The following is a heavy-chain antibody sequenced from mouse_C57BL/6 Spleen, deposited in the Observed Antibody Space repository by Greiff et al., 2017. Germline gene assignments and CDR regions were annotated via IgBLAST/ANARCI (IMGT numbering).Heavy chain of an antibody. CDR2: IDPSDSYT. D-gene: IGHD1-1*01. V-gene: IGHV1-69*01. J-gene: IGHJ2*01. CDR3: ARSVVALDY. CDR1: GYTFTSYW. Sequence: VKLQQPGAELVMPGASVKLSCKASGYTFTSYWMHWVKQRPGQGLEWIGEIDPSDSYTNYNQKFKGKSTLTVDKSSSTAYMQLSSLTSEDSAVYYCARSVVALDYWGQGTTLTVSS.